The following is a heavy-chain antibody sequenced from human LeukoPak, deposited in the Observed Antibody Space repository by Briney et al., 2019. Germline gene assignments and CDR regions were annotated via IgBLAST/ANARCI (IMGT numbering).Heavy chain of an antibody. CDR3: ARAGGSQRWLQYKIFDY. D-gene: IGHD5-24*01. CDR2: ISSSGSTI. Sequence: GGSLRLSCAASGFTFSDYYMSWIRHAPGKGLEWVSYISSSGSTIYYADSVKGRFTISRDNAKNSLYLQMNSLRAEDTAVYYCARAGGSQRWLQYKIFDYWGQGTLVTVSS. V-gene: IGHV3-11*01. CDR1: GFTFSDYY. J-gene: IGHJ4*02.